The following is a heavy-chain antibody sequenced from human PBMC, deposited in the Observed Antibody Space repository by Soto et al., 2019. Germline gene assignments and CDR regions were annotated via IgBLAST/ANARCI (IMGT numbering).Heavy chain of an antibody. CDR3: ARAISGSPPDVFDI. V-gene: IGHV1-18*01. D-gene: IGHD6-19*01. J-gene: IGHJ3*02. Sequence: QVQLVQSGAEVKKPGASVKVSCKASGYTFTNYGISWVRQAPGQGLEWMGWISAYNGNTNYAQKLQGRVTMTTVTSTSTVYMALRGLRSDDTVVYSCARAISGSPPDVFDIWGQGTMVTVDS. CDR1: GYTFTNYG. CDR2: ISAYNGNT.